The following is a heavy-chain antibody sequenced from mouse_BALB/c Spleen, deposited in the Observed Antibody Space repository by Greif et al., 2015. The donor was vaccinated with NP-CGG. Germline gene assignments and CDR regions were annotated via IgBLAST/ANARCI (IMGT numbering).Heavy chain of an antibody. V-gene: IGHV14-3*02. D-gene: IGHD2-12*01. CDR2: IDPANGNT. CDR1: GFNIKDTY. Sequence: VQLQQSGAELVKPGASVKLSCTASGFNIKDTYMHRVKQRPEQGLEWIGRIDPANGNTKYDPKFQGKATITADTSSNTASLQRSSLSSEYTAVYFCARNDGFAYWGQGTLVTVSA. CDR3: ARNDGFAY. J-gene: IGHJ3*01.